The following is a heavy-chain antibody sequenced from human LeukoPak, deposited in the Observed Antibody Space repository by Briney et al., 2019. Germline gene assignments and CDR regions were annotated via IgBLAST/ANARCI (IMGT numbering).Heavy chain of an antibody. Sequence: ASVKVSCKASGYTFTGYYMHWVRQAPGQGLEWMGWINPNSGGTNYAQKFQGRVTMTRDTSTSTAYMELSRLRSDDTAVYYCARVKVATTQGAGSYYMDVWGKGTTVTVSS. V-gene: IGHV1-2*02. CDR1: GYTFTGYY. D-gene: IGHD5-12*01. CDR3: ARVKVATTQGAGSYYMDV. J-gene: IGHJ6*03. CDR2: INPNSGGT.